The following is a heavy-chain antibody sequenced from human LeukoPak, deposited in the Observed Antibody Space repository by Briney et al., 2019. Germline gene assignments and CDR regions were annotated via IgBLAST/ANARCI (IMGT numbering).Heavy chain of an antibody. CDR3: ARANYGDYVLWFDP. CDR1: DGSITNND. J-gene: IGHJ5*02. Sequence: SETLSLTCTVSDGSITNNDWSWVRQTPGKGLEFIGYVHYSGTTNYNPSLRSRVTISIDTSRKHFFLKLKSVTAADTAVYYCARANYGDYVLWFDPWGQGTLVTVSS. D-gene: IGHD4-17*01. V-gene: IGHV4-59*01. CDR2: VHYSGTT.